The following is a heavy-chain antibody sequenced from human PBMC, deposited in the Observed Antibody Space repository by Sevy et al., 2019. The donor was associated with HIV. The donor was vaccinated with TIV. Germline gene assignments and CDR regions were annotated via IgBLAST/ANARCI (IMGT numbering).Heavy chain of an antibody. CDR2: IYTSGST. Sequence: SETLSLTCTVSGGSISSGSYYWSWIRQPAGKGLEWIGRIYTSGSTNYNPSLKSRVTISVDTSKNQFSLKLGSVTAADTAVYYCARAVMDDILTGYYGAMDVWGKGTTVTVSS. CDR1: GGSISSGSYY. J-gene: IGHJ6*03. D-gene: IGHD3-9*01. CDR3: ARAVMDDILTGYYGAMDV. V-gene: IGHV4-61*02.